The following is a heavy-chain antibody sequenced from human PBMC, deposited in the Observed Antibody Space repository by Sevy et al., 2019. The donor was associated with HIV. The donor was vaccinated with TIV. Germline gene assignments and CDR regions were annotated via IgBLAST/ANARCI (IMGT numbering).Heavy chain of an antibody. D-gene: IGHD5-12*01. CDR3: ARQYGYRLDY. V-gene: IGHV4-59*08. CDR1: GGSISSYY. CDR2: IYYSGST. Sequence: SETLSLTCTVSGGSISSYYWSWIRQPPGKGLEWIGYIYYSGSTNYNPSLKSRVTISVDTSKNQFSLKLSSVTAADPAVYYCARQYGYRLDYWGQGTLVTVSS. J-gene: IGHJ4*02.